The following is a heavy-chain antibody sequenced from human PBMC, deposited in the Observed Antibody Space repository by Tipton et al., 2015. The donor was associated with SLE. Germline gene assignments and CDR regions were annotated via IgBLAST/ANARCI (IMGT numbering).Heavy chain of an antibody. D-gene: IGHD6-6*01. CDR1: GDSISYNY. J-gene: IGHJ4*02. Sequence: GLVKPSETLSLTCTVSGDSISYNYWSWIRQPPGKGLEWIGYMYYSGSTKYNPSLKSRVTISVDKSKNQLSLKLSSVTAADSAVYYCARSVLTYSSSSDYWGQGTLVTVSS. CDR2: MYYSGST. CDR3: ARSVLTYSSSSDY. V-gene: IGHV4-59*12.